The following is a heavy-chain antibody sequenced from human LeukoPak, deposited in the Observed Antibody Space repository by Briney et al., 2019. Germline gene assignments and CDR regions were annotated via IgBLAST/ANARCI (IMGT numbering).Heavy chain of an antibody. CDR2: IYHSGST. Sequence: PSQTLSLTCAVSGGSISSGGYSWSWIRQPPGKGLEWIGYIYHSGSTYYNPSLKSRVTISVDRSKNQFSLKLSSVTAADTAVYYCARQSIAVENWFDPWGQGTPVTVSS. J-gene: IGHJ5*02. CDR3: ARQSIAVENWFDP. CDR1: GGSISSGGYS. V-gene: IGHV4-30-2*01. D-gene: IGHD6-19*01.